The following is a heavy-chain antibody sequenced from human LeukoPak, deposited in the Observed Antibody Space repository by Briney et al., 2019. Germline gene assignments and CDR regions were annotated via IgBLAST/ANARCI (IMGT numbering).Heavy chain of an antibody. CDR3: ARGVEPLAANTLAY. Sequence: GGSLRLSCSASGFTVWTNDMTWLGQAPGKGLEWVSVLYSDGNTKYADSVQGRFTISRDNSKHTLYLEMNSLSPDHTAVYYCARGVEPLAANTLAYWGQGTLVTVSS. D-gene: IGHD3-16*01. CDR1: GFTVWTND. V-gene: IGHV3-53*01. J-gene: IGHJ4*02. CDR2: LYSDGNT.